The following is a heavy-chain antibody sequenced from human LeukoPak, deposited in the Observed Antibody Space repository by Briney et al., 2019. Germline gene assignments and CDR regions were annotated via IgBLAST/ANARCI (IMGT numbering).Heavy chain of an antibody. Sequence: PGGSLRISCAASGFTFSSYAMSWVRQAPGQGLEWISIIYASGGAYHAESVKGRFSAFRDTSKNTIFLQMNNLRAGDTAMYYCVRRHDYWGQGTLVTVSS. J-gene: IGHJ4*02. CDR3: VRRHDY. CDR1: GFTFSSYA. V-gene: IGHV3-23*01. CDR2: IYASGGA.